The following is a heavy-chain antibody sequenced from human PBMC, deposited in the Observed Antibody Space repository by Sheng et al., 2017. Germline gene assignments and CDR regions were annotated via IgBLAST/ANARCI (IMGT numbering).Heavy chain of an antibody. J-gene: IGHJ2*01. CDR2: IIPILGIA. CDR3: ARGITGTTYSPYYYDSSGYPRYWYFDL. CDR1: GGTFSSYA. V-gene: IGHV1-69*10. Sequence: QVQLVQSGAEVKKPGSSVKVSCKASGGTFSSYAISWVRQAPGQGLEWMGGIIPILGIANYAQKFQGRVTITADKSTSTAYMELSSLRSEDTAVYYCARGITGTTYSPYYYDSSGYPRYWYFDLWAWHPGHCLL. D-gene: IGHD3-22*01.